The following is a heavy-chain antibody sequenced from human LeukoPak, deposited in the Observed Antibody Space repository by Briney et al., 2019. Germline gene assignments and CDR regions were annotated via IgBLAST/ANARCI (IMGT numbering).Heavy chain of an antibody. CDR1: GFTFSSYT. D-gene: IGHD1-26*01. Sequence: GGSPRLSCAASGFTFSSYTMNWVRQAPGKGLEWVSAVSGSGTGTYYADSVKGRFTISRDNSKNTLWLQMNSLRAEDTAVYYCAKDQVASGSEALSYWAQGTLVTVSS. CDR2: VSGSGTGT. J-gene: IGHJ4*02. CDR3: AKDQVASGSEALSY. V-gene: IGHV3-23*01.